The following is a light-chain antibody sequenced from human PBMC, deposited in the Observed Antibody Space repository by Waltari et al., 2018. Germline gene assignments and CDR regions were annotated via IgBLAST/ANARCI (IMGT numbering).Light chain of an antibody. Sequence: QSVLTQTPSASGTPGQRVTISCSVSSFTIGSHTVNWYQQLPGTAPKLIMFGNNHRPSGCPGRFAVARSGTSAALAISGLQSEDEADYYGGVWDDSLNGVGFGGGTKLTVL. V-gene: IGLV1-44*01. CDR2: GNN. J-gene: IGLJ2*01. CDR1: SFTIGSHT. CDR3: GVWDDSLNGVG.